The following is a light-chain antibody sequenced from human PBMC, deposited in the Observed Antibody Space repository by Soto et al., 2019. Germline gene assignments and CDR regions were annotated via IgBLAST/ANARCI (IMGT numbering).Light chain of an antibody. CDR3: GVWDSCLPTYV. V-gene: IGLV1-51*01. J-gene: IGLJ1*01. CDR1: SSNIGNFY. CDR2: DSN. Sequence: QSVLTQPPSVSAAPGQKVTISCPGSSSNIGNFYVSWYQHLPGTAPKLLIYDSNKRPSGIPDRFSGSKSGTSATLGITGLQNGDEADYYCGVWDSCLPTYVFGHGPKDTV.